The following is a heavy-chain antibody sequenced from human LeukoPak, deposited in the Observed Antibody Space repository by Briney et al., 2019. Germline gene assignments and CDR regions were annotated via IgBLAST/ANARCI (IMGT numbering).Heavy chain of an antibody. Sequence: SETLSLTCSVSGGSITSYYWSWIRQPPGKGLEWIGYISYSGSTNYNPSLKSRVSISIDTSKNQFSLKLSSVTAADTAVYYCARVLGLYFDYWGQGTLVTVSS. CDR2: ISYSGST. CDR1: GGSITSYY. CDR3: ARVLGLYFDY. V-gene: IGHV4-59*01. J-gene: IGHJ4*02.